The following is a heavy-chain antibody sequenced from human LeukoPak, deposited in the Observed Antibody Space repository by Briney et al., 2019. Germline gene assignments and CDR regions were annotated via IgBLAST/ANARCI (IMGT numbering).Heavy chain of an antibody. J-gene: IGHJ4*02. Sequence: GGSLRLPCAASGFTFSSYAMSGVRQAPGKGLEWVSAISSSGGSTYYADSVKGRFTISRDNSKNTLYLQMNSLRAEDTAVYYCAKDLSGIAAAGDFDYWGQGTLVTVSS. CDR1: GFTFSSYA. CDR3: AKDLSGIAAAGDFDY. D-gene: IGHD6-13*01. V-gene: IGHV3-23*01. CDR2: ISSSGGST.